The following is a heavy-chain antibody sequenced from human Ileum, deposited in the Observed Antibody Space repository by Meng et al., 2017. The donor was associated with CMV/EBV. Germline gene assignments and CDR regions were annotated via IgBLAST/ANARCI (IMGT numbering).Heavy chain of an antibody. J-gene: IGHJ3*02. CDR1: GFTFSSYE. D-gene: IGHD2-2*01. CDR2: ISSSGSTI. Sequence: GESLKISCAASGFTFSSYEMNWVRQAPGKGLEWVSYISSSGSTIYYADSVKGRFTISRDSAKNSLYLQMNSLRAEDTAVYYCARDGGDIVVVPAAIPNDAFNIWGQGTMVTVSS. V-gene: IGHV3-48*03. CDR3: ARDGGDIVVVPAAIPNDAFNI.